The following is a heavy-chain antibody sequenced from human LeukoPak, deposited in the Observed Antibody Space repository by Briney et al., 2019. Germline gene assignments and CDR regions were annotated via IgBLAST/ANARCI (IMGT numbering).Heavy chain of an antibody. J-gene: IGHJ4*02. CDR3: AKDASSVWYFSYFDF. CDR1: GFIFSSYG. D-gene: IGHD6-19*01. Sequence: GGSLRLSCTASGFIFSSYGMHWVRQAPGKGLEWVAFIQSDGMNKYYTDSVKGRFTVSRDNSKNTLYLQMDSLRPEDTAVYYCAKDASSVWYFSYFDFWGQGTLVTVSS. CDR2: IQSDGMNK. V-gene: IGHV3-30*02.